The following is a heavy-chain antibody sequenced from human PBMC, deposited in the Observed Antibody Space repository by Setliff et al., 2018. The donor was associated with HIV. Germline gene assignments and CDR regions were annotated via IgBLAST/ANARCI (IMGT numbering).Heavy chain of an antibody. V-gene: IGHV3-21*01. J-gene: IGHJ4*02. CDR3: AAVFTGEPGRSLDY. CDR2: ISSSGSYI. D-gene: IGHD1-26*01. Sequence: GGSLRLSCAASGFTFSFHAMTWVRQAPGKGLEWVASISSSGSYIHYADSLKGRFTISRDNAKNSQYLLMSDLRAEDTAVYYCAAVFTGEPGRSLDYWGQGTPVTVS. CDR1: GFTFSFHA.